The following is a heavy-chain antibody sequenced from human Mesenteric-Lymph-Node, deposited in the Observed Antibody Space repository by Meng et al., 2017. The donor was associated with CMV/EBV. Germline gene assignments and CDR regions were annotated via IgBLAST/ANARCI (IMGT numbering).Heavy chain of an antibody. CDR2: IYGGLRT. D-gene: IGHD2-2*02. CDR3: ARGGRGPAAIHLDNWFDS. V-gene: IGHV3-53*05. Sequence: GGSLRLSCAASEFIASTNYMSWVRQAPGKGLEWVSVIYGGLRTYYPDYVKGRFTISRDNSKNRWDLQMNSLRPEDTAVYYCARGGRGPAAIHLDNWFDSWGSGTLVTVSS. J-gene: IGHJ5*01. CDR1: EFIASTNY.